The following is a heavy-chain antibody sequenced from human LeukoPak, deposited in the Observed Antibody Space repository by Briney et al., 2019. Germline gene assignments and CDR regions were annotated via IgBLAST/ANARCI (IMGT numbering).Heavy chain of an antibody. D-gene: IGHD2-15*01. Sequence: SETLSVTCIVSGGSFTASSYYWGWVRQPPGKGLEWIGSIYYSGSTFYNPSLKSRLTISIGRTKPQFSLSLSSVTAADTAIYYCARVYGDYSTVAFWGQGTLVTVSS. V-gene: IGHV4-39*07. CDR1: GGSFTASSYY. J-gene: IGHJ4*02. CDR3: ARVYGDYSTVAF. CDR2: IYYSGST.